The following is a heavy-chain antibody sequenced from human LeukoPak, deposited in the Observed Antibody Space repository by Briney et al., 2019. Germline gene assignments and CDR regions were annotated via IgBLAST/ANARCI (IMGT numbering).Heavy chain of an antibody. CDR3: ARGQWYYYGSGSYSFDY. CDR2: ISYDGSNK. Sequence: PGGSLRLSCAASGFTFSSYGMHWVRQAPGKGLEWVAVISYDGSNKYYADSVKGRFTISRDNSKNTLYLQMNSLRAEDTAVYYCARGQWYYYGSGSYSFDYWGQGTLVTVSS. V-gene: IGHV3-30*03. J-gene: IGHJ4*02. CDR1: GFTFSSYG. D-gene: IGHD3-10*01.